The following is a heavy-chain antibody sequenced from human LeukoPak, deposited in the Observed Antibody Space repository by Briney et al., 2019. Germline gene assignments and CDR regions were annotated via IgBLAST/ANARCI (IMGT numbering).Heavy chain of an antibody. CDR3: ARGGDHYDSSAPMDY. Sequence: ASVKVSCKASGYTFIDYYFNWVRQAPGQGPEWMGRINVKSGATDYAQKFQGRVTVTRDTSISTAYMELSSLRSDDTAVYYCARGGDHYDSSAPMDYWGQGTLVTVSS. CDR2: INVKSGAT. CDR1: GYTFIDYY. J-gene: IGHJ4*02. V-gene: IGHV1-2*06. D-gene: IGHD3-22*01.